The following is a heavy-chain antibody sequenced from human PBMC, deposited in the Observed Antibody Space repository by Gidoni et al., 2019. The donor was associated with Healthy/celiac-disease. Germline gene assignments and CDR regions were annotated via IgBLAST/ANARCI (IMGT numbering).Heavy chain of an antibody. Sequence: GEAVKTHTNISRDNAKNSLYLQMNSLRAEDTALYYCAKTVSSSWYGGFDYWGQGTLVTVSS. V-gene: IGHV3-9*01. J-gene: IGHJ4*02. D-gene: IGHD6-13*01. CDR3: AKTVSSSWYGGFDY.